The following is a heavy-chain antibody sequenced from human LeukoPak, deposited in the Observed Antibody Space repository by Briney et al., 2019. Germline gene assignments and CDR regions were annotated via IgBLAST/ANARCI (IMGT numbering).Heavy chain of an antibody. J-gene: IGHJ2*01. Sequence: QPGGSLRLSCAASGFTFNTYDMSWVRQSPGKGLEWVSTIADSDGRTFYSDSVKGRFTISRDSSKNTLYLLMNSLRAEDTAAYYCAKDRGPRDWYFDLWGRGTLVTVSS. CDR2: IADSDGRT. CDR3: AKDRGPRDWYFDL. CDR1: GFTFNTYD. V-gene: IGHV3-23*01.